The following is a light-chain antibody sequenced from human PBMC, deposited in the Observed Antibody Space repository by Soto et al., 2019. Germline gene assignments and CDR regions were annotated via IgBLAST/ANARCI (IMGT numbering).Light chain of an antibody. J-gene: IGLJ3*02. Sequence: QSALTQPASVSGSPGQSITISGTGTSSDVGDYNYVSWYQQHPGKAPKLMIYDVSHRPSGVSSRFSGSKSGNTAYLTISGLQAEDEADYYCASYTDSTNVMFCGGTKLTVL. CDR1: SSDVGDYNY. CDR3: ASYTDSTNVM. V-gene: IGLV2-14*01. CDR2: DVS.